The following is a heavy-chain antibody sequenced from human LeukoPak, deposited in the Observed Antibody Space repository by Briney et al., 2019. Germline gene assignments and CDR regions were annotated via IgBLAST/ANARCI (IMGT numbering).Heavy chain of an antibody. Sequence: GGSLRLSCAASGLTVSSNYMSCVRQAPGKGLEWVSVIYSGGSTYYADSVKGRFTISRDNSKNTLYLQMNSLRAEDTAVYYCATMATESHFDYWGQGTLVTVSS. D-gene: IGHD3-10*01. J-gene: IGHJ4*02. CDR3: ATMATESHFDY. CDR1: GLTVSSNY. V-gene: IGHV3-66*01. CDR2: IYSGGST.